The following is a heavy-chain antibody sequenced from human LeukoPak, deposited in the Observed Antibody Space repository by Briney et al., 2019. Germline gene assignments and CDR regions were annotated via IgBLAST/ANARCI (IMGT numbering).Heavy chain of an antibody. Sequence: GGSLRLSCAASGFTFSSYAMSWVRQAPGKGLEWVSAISGSGGSTYYADSVKGRFTISRDNSKNTLYPQMNSLRAEDTAVYYCAKDAGDCSSTSCRTFDYWGQGTLVTVSS. J-gene: IGHJ4*02. CDR3: AKDAGDCSSTSCRTFDY. CDR1: GFTFSSYA. V-gene: IGHV3-23*01. CDR2: ISGSGGST. D-gene: IGHD2-2*01.